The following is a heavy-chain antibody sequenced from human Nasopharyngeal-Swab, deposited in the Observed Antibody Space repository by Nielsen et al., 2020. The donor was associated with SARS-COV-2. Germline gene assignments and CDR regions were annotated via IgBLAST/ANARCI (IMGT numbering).Heavy chain of an antibody. CDR2: IRGSGDIT. D-gene: IGHD2-8*01. Sequence: GESLKISCEASGFDFGSHAMSWVRQAPGKGLEWVSSIRGSGDITYYADSVRGRFTISRDNSKKTLDLQMTSLRVEDTAVYYCAKGAYFMLITDVRGQGTTVTVS. CDR3: AKGAYFMLITDV. V-gene: IGHV3-23*01. CDR1: GFDFGSHA. J-gene: IGHJ6*02.